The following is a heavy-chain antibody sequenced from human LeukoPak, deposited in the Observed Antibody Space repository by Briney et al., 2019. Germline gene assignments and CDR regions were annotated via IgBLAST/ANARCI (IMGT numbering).Heavy chain of an antibody. CDR1: GESLSKYY. V-gene: IGHV4-34*01. D-gene: IGHD1-26*01. Sequence: SEALSLTCAVYGESLSKYYWTWSRQSPGKGREWIGEINHRGRTNLNPSLKSRVTISVDTSKHQFSPKLTSMPAADAAVYYCASSVGSTDYWGQGTLVTVSS. J-gene: IGHJ4*02. CDR3: ASSVGSTDY. CDR2: INHRGRT.